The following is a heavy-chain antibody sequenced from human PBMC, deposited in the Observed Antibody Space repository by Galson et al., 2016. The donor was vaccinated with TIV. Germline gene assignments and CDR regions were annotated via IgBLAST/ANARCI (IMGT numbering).Heavy chain of an antibody. CDR2: IYWDDDK. D-gene: IGHD6-19*01. V-gene: IGHV2-5*02. Sequence: PALVKPTQTLTLTCTFSGFSLHTRGVGVGWIRQPPGKALEWLALIYWDDDKRYSPSLKNRLTITKATSKNQVVLTMTNMDPVDTATYYCAHANLHWLIPAFDFWGQGTLVTVSS. CDR3: AHANLHWLIPAFDF. CDR1: GFSLHTRGVG. J-gene: IGHJ4*02.